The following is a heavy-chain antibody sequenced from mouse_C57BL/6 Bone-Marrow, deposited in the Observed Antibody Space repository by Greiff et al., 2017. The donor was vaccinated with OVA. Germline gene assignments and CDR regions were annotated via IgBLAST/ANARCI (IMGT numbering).Heavy chain of an antibody. D-gene: IGHD1-1*01. CDR3: ARSYYGSSFYWYFDV. J-gene: IGHJ1*03. CDR2: IDPNSGGT. CDR1: GYTFTSYW. Sequence: QVHVKQPGAELVKPGASVKLSCKASGYTFTSYWMHWVKQRPGRGLEWIGRIDPNSGGTKYNEKFKSKATLTVDKPSSTAYMQLSSLTSEDSAVYYCARSYYGSSFYWYFDVWGTGTTVTVSS. V-gene: IGHV1-72*01.